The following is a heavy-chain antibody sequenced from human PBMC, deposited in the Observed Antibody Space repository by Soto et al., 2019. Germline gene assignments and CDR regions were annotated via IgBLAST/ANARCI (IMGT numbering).Heavy chain of an antibody. D-gene: IGHD6-13*01. CDR1: GYTFTSYY. CDR2: INPSGGST. CDR3: ARYRSGRAAAGRGSRYWYFDL. Sequence: QVQLVQSGAEVKKPGASVKVSCKASGYTFTSYYMHWVRQAPGQGLEWMGIINPSGGSTSYAQKFQGRVTITRDTSTSTVYMELSSLRSEDTAAYYCARYRSGRAAAGRGSRYWYFDLWGRGTLVTVSS. V-gene: IGHV1-46*01. J-gene: IGHJ2*01.